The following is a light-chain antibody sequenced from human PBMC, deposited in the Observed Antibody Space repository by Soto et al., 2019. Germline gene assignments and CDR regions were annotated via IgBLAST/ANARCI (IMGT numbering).Light chain of an antibody. CDR1: QSVSSY. CDR3: QQRSDWPIA. V-gene: IGKV3-11*01. CDR2: DVS. Sequence: EIVLTQFPATLSLSPGERATLSCRASQSVSSYLAWYQQKPGQAPTLLLYDVSTRDSGIPARFSGSGSGTDFTLTITSLEPEDFAVYSCQQRSDWPIAFGQGTRLEIK. J-gene: IGKJ5*01.